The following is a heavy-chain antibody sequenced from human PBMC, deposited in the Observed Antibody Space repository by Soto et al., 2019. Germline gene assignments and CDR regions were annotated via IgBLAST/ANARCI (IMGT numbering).Heavy chain of an antibody. J-gene: IGHJ4*02. CDR2: IIHTGST. CDR3: AMKRTSGWSFDY. Sequence: QVQLQQWGAGLLKPSETLSLTCAVYGGSFSGYYWSWIRQPPGKGLEWIGEIIHTGSTNYNPSLKSGGAISADTSKNQSARKLSSVSAADTAVYYCAMKRTSGWSFDYWGQGTLVNVSS. V-gene: IGHV4-34*12. CDR1: GGSFSGYY. D-gene: IGHD6-19*01.